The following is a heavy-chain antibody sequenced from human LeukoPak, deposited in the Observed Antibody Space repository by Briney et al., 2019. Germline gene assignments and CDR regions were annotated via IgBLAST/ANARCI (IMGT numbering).Heavy chain of an antibody. CDR2: LFSGGST. CDR1: GFDVSSKY. V-gene: IGHV3-66*01. CDR3: ARDVLDAFDL. D-gene: IGHD3-10*01. J-gene: IGHJ3*01. Sequence: GGSLRLSCEASGFDVSSKYMSWVRQAPGKGLEWVSVLFSGGSTNYADSVKGRFIVSRDNSKNTLYLQLNSLRAEDTAVYYRARDVLDAFDLWGQGTMVTVSS.